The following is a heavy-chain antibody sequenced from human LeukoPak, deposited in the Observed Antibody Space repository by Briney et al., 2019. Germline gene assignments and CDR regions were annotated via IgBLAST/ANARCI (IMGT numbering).Heavy chain of an antibody. V-gene: IGHV4-39*01. D-gene: IGHD3-22*01. J-gene: IGHJ5*02. CDR3: ARHLGGDYYDSRAIPWFDP. Sequence: SETLSLTCTVSGGSISSSSYYWGWIRQPPGKGLEWIGSIYYSESTYYNPSLKSRVTISVATSKNQFSLKLSSGTAADTAVYYCARHLGGDYYDSRAIPWFDPWGQGTLVTVSS. CDR2: IYYSEST. CDR1: GGSISSSSYY.